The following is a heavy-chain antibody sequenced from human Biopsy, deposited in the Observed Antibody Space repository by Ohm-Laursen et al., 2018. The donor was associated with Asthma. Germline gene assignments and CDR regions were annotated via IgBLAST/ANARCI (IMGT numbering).Heavy chain of an antibody. CDR1: GFTFGDYW. J-gene: IGHJ3*02. CDR2: IKHDGSEN. D-gene: IGHD4-17*01. V-gene: IGHV3-7*03. CDR3: AKAIHGDPVDAFDI. Sequence: SLRLSCAASGFTFGDYWMSWVRQVPGRGLGWVANIKHDGSENNHVDSLKGRFTISRDNSKNTLYLQMNSLRAEDTAVYYCAKAIHGDPVDAFDIWGQGTMVTVSS.